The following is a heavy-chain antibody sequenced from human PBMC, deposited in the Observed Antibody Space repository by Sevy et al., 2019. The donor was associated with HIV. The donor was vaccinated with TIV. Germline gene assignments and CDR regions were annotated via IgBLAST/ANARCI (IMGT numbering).Heavy chain of an antibody. CDR2: IYYNGHI. J-gene: IGHJ4*02. CDR1: GGSITSLY. CDR3: AGENAWGRGYS. D-gene: IGHD1-26*01. V-gene: IGHV4-59*08. Sequence: SETLSLTCTVSGGSITSLYWNWIRQPPGKGLEWIANIYYNGHINYNPSLKSRVTLSLYTSKNQCSLRLSSVTAADTAMYYCAGENAWGRGYSWGQGTLVTVSS.